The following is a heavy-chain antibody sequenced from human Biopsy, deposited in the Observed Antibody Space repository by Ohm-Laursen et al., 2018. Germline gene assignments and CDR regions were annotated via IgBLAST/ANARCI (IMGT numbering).Heavy chain of an antibody. Sequence: GASVKVSCNASGYSFTKHYINWVRQAPGQGLEWMGIINPTGGTTSYAEKFQGRVTLTRDTSTGTVYLELNSLIYEEPALYYWARDETGSSVFGPYYYGMDVWGQGTTVTVSS. CDR2: INPTGGTT. V-gene: IGHV1-46*01. CDR3: ARDETGSSVFGPYYYGMDV. D-gene: IGHD3-9*01. J-gene: IGHJ6*02. CDR1: GYSFTKHY.